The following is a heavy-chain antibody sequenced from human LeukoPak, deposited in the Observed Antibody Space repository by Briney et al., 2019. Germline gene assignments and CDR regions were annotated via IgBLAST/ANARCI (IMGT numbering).Heavy chain of an antibody. D-gene: IGHD3-3*01. Sequence: PGGSLRLSCVVSGFTVSNNYMSWVRQAPRKGLEWVSLIYSGGSTYYADSVKGRFTISRDNSKNTLYLQMNSLRAEDTAVYYCAKDRQHYDFWSGYYLSDFDYWGQGTLVTVSS. V-gene: IGHV3-53*01. CDR2: IYSGGST. J-gene: IGHJ4*02. CDR1: GFTVSNNY. CDR3: AKDRQHYDFWSGYYLSDFDY.